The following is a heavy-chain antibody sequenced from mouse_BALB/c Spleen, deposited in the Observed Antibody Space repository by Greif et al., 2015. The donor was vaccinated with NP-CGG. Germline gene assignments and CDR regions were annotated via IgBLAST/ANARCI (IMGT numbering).Heavy chain of an antibody. Sequence: VQLQQSGAELVRPGALVKLSCKASGFNIKDYYMHWVKQRPEQGLGWIGWIDPENGNTIYDPKFQGKASITADTSSNTAYLQLSSLTSEDTAVYYCARFSYYAMDYWGQGTSVTVSS. CDR2: IDPENGNT. CDR3: ARFSYYAMDY. CDR1: GFNIKDYY. J-gene: IGHJ4*01. V-gene: IGHV14-1*02.